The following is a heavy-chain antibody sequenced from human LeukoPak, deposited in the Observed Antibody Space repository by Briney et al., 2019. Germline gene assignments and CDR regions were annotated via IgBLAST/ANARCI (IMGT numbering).Heavy chain of an antibody. J-gene: IGHJ4*02. CDR3: AKSGGYYYNFDY. D-gene: IGHD3-22*01. Sequence: PGRSLRLSCAASGFTFSSYGMHWVRQAPGKGLEWVAVISYDGSNKYYADSVKGRFTISRDNSKNTLYLQMNSLRAEDTAVYYCAKSGGYYYNFDYCGQGTLVTVSS. CDR2: ISYDGSNK. V-gene: IGHV3-30*18. CDR1: GFTFSSYG.